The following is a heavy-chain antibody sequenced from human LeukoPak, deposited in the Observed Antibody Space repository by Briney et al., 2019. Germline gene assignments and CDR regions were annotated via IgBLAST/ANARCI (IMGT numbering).Heavy chain of an antibody. CDR3: AREHRDGYNFDY. CDR2: INPKSGGT. V-gene: IGHV1-2*02. CDR1: GYTFTGYY. Sequence: ASVKVSCKASGYTFTGYYMHWVRHAPGQGLEWIGWINPKSGGTNYAQVFQGRVTMTRDTSISTGYMELSRLRSDDTAIYYCAREHRDGYNFDYWGQGTLVTVSS. J-gene: IGHJ4*02. D-gene: IGHD5-24*01.